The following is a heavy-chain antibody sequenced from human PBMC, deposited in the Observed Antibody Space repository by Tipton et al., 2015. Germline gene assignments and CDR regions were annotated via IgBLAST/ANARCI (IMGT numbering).Heavy chain of an antibody. D-gene: IGHD2-21*01. CDR3: ARGVGTLYVVVRNFDC. J-gene: IGHJ4*02. Sequence: QSGAEVKKPGSSVNVSCKASGGTFSSYAINWLRQVPGQGLEWMGGIIPIFGRPNYAQKFQGRVTITADESTTTAYMELTSLRSEDTAVYYCARGVGTLYVVVRNFDCWGQGILVTVSS. CDR2: IIPIFGRP. V-gene: IGHV1-69*01. CDR1: GGTFSSYA.